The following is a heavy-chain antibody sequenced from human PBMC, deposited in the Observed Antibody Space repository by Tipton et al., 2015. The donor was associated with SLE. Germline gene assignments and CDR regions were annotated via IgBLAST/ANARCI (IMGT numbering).Heavy chain of an antibody. V-gene: IGHV4-39*07. CDR1: GGSISSSDYC. J-gene: IGHJ5*02. CDR2: FYYIGST. CDR3: ARDHHSWFDP. D-gene: IGHD4-11*01. Sequence: LRLSCTVSGGSISSSDYCWGWIRQPPGKGLEWIGSFYYIGSTYYNPSLKSRVSISVDTSKNQFSLKLTSVTAADTAVYYCARDHHSWFDPWGQGTLVTVSS.